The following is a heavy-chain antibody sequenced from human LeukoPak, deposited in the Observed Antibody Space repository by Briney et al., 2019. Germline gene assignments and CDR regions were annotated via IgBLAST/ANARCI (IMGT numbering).Heavy chain of an antibody. V-gene: IGHV4-61*08. CDR2: IFYSGST. Sequence: SETLSLTCTVSGDSISSGDYCWSWIRQPPGKGLEWIGYIFYSGSTNYNPSLKSRVTISVDTSKNQFSLKLSSVTAADTAVYYCVRSDDFWSGYYGYWGQGTLVTVSS. CDR1: GDSISSGDYC. D-gene: IGHD3-3*01. J-gene: IGHJ4*02. CDR3: VRSDDFWSGYYGY.